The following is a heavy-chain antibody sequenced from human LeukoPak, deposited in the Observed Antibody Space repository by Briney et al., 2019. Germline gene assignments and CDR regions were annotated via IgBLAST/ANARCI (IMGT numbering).Heavy chain of an antibody. V-gene: IGHV1-2*02. CDR2: INPNSGGT. CDR1: GDTFSNFV. J-gene: IGHJ4*02. Sequence: GASVKVSCKTSGDTFSNFVISWVRHAPGQGLEWMGWINPNSGGTNYAQKFQGRVTMTRDASINTAYMDLVRLRSDDTAVYYCARDRSSSAGDWGQGTLVAVSS. CDR3: ARDRSSSAGD. D-gene: IGHD6-6*01.